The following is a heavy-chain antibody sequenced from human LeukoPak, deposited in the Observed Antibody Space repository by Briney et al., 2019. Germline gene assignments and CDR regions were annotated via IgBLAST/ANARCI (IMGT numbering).Heavy chain of an antibody. CDR2: INQDGSEQ. CDR1: GFTFSSYW. Sequence: PGGSLRLSCVASGFTFSSYWMTWVRQAPGKGLEWVANINQDGSEQYYVDSVKGRFIISRDNAKNSLYLQMNSLRVEDTAVYYCVHIIMLRGVGFDYWGQGTLVTVSS. V-gene: IGHV3-7*01. J-gene: IGHJ4*02. CDR3: VHIIMLRGVGFDY. D-gene: IGHD3-10*01.